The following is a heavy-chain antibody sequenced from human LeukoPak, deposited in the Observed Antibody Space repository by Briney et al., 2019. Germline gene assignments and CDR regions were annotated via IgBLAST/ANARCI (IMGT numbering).Heavy chain of an antibody. Sequence: GGSLRLSCAASGFTLGTSTMSWVRQAPGKGLEWVSVISGSGTITLYADSVKGRFTISRDNSKNMLYLQLNSLRAEDTALYYCLRDYREGDLELRRRGQGTLVNVSS. J-gene: IGHJ4*02. CDR3: LRDYREGDLELRR. D-gene: IGHD1-7*01. V-gene: IGHV3-23*01. CDR2: ISGSGTIT. CDR1: GFTLGTST.